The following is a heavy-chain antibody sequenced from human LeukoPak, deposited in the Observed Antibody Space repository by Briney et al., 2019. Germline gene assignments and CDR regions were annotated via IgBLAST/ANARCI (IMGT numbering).Heavy chain of an antibody. V-gene: IGHV4-4*07. J-gene: IGHJ4*02. CDR1: GGSISSYY. CDR3: AREGGSGVVVPSAFFDY. CDR2: IYTSGST. Sequence: SETLSLTCTVSGGSISSYYWSWIRQPAGKGLEWIGRIYTSGSTNYNPSLKSRVTMSVDTSKNQFSLKLTSVTAADTAVYFCAREGGSGVVVPSAFFDYWGQGSLVTVSS. D-gene: IGHD2-2*01.